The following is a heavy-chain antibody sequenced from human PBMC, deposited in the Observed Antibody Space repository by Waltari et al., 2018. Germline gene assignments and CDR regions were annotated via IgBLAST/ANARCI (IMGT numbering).Heavy chain of an antibody. CDR1: GFTFNSYA. V-gene: IGHV3-23*01. D-gene: IGHD3-16*02. CDR2: ISGSGGRI. Sequence: EVQVLESGGGLIQPGGSLRLSCAASGFTFNSYAMSWVRQAPGKGLEWVSRISGSGGRINYADSVKGRFTISRDNSKNTLDLQMNSLRAEDTAVYYCAKISSGYYGMDVWGQGTTVTVSS. CDR3: AKISSGYYGMDV. J-gene: IGHJ6*02.